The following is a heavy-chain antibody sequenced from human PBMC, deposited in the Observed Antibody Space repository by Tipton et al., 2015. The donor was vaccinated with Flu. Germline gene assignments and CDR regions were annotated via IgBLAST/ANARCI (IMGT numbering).Heavy chain of an antibody. J-gene: IGHJ4*02. V-gene: IGHV3-53*01. D-gene: IGHD4-17*01. CDR1: GFSVSSTY. CDR2: LYAGGSA. Sequence: SLRLSCAASGFSVSSTYMSWVRQAPRKGLEWVSALYAGGSAYYADSVKGRFSISRDTSKNMLNLQMDTLRAEDSAVYYCVKGRDYGNFEGDFDSWGQGIQVTVSS. CDR3: VKGRDYGNFEGDFDS.